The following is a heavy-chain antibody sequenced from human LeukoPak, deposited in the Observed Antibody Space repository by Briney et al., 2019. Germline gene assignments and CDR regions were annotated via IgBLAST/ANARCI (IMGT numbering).Heavy chain of an antibody. J-gene: IGHJ4*02. CDR3: ARARYSRSSKYYFDY. Sequence: GGSLRLSCAASGFTFSSYWMHWVRQAPGKGLVWVSRINSDGSSTSYADSVKGRFTISRDNAKNTLYLQMNSLRAEDTAVYYCARARYSRSSKYYFDYWGQGTLVTVSS. D-gene: IGHD6-6*01. CDR2: INSDGSST. V-gene: IGHV3-74*01. CDR1: GFTFSSYW.